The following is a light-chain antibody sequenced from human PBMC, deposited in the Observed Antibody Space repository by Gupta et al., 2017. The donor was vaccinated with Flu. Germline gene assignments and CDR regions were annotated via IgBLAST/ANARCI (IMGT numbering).Light chain of an antibody. V-gene: IGKV3-20*01. J-gene: IGKJ2*01. CDR1: QSVSSSY. Sequence: EIVLTQSPGTLSLSPGERATLSCRASQSVSSSYLAWYQQKPGQAPRLLIYCASSRATGIPDRFSGSGSGTEFTVTISRLEPEDFAVYYCQQYGSLPYTFGQGTKLEIK. CDR3: QQYGSLPYT. CDR2: CAS.